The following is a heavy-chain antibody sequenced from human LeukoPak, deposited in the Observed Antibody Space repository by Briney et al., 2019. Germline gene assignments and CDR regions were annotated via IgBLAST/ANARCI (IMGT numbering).Heavy chain of an antibody. CDR1: GFTFSSYW. Sequence: GGSLRLSCAASGFTFSSYWMSWVRQAPGKGLEWVANIKQDGSEKYYVDFVKGRFTISRDNAKNSLYLQMNSLRAEDTAVYYCARGNIVATISWFDPWGQGTLVTVSS. CDR2: IKQDGSEK. CDR3: ARGNIVATISWFDP. J-gene: IGHJ5*02. D-gene: IGHD5-12*01. V-gene: IGHV3-7*03.